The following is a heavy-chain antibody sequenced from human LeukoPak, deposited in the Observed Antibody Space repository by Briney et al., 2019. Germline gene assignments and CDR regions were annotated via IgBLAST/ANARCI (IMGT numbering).Heavy chain of an antibody. V-gene: IGHV3-30-3*01. CDR1: GFTFSSYA. J-gene: IGHJ4*02. Sequence: GGSLRLSCAASGFTFSSYAMHWVRQAPGKGLEWVAVISYDGSNKYYADSVKGRFTISRDNSKNSLYLQMNSLRAEDTAVYYCARGSPDYYDGSGYADYWGQGTLVTVSS. CDR3: ARGSPDYYDGSGYADY. CDR2: ISYDGSNK. D-gene: IGHD3-22*01.